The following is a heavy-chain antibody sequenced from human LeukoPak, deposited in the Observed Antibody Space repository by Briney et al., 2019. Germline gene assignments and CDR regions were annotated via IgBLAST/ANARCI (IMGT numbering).Heavy chain of an antibody. CDR2: IYHTGNA. CDR1: GGSLSTAY. J-gene: IGHJ4*02. CDR3: ARDGYSYTDV. Sequence: KASETLSLTCTVSGGSLSTAYWSWIRQPPGKGLEWIAYIYHTGNAKYNPSLKSRVTMSVDTSKNQFSLRLSSVTTADTAVYYCARDGYSYTDVWGQGILVTVSS. D-gene: IGHD5-18*01. V-gene: IGHV4-59*01.